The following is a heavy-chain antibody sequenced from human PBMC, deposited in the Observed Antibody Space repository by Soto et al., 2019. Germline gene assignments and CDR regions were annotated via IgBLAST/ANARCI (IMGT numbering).Heavy chain of an antibody. D-gene: IGHD3-10*01. Sequence: PSETLSLTCTVSGGSISSGGYYWSWIRQHPGKGLEWIGYIYHSGSANYNPSLKSRVTISVDKSKSQFSLKMNSVTAADTAVYYCASKFGELLADAFDIWGQGTVVTVSS. CDR1: GGSISSGGYY. J-gene: IGHJ3*02. CDR2: IYHSGSA. CDR3: ASKFGELLADAFDI. V-gene: IGHV4-31*03.